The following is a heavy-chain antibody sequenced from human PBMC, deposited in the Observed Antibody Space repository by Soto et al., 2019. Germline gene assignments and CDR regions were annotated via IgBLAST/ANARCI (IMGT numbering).Heavy chain of an antibody. CDR2: INPSGGSP. V-gene: IGHV1-46*01. CDR1: GYTFTSYF. D-gene: IGHD2-15*01. Sequence: VQLVQSGAEVKKPGASVKLSCKASGYTFTSYFLHWVRQAPGQGLEWMGIINPSGGSPTYAQKFQGRVTMTSDTSTSTVYMELSSLRSEDTAVYYCARPNGGSFEYWGQGTLVTVSS. CDR3: ARPNGGSFEY. J-gene: IGHJ4*02.